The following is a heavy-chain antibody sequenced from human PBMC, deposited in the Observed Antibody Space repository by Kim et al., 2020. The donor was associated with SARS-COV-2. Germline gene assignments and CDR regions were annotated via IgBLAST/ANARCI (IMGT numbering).Heavy chain of an antibody. J-gene: IGHJ1*01. CDR2: IFVGSGDT. V-gene: IGHV1-58*01. Sequence: SVKVSCKASGFSFTNSTVQWVRQARGQRLEYIGWIFVGSGDTNYAQKFQERVTITRDMSTSTAYMELSSLRSEDTAVYYCSTAAWGQCTLVTVSS. CDR3: STAA. CDR1: GFSFTNST.